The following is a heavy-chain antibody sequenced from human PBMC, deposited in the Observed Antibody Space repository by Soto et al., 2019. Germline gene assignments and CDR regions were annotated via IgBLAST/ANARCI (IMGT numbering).Heavy chain of an antibody. V-gene: IGHV3-23*01. CDR3: GEMRNWNQDEAFDD. J-gene: IGHJ3*01. Sequence: PGGALRLSCAASGFTFSSYAMSWVRQAPGKGLEWVSAISGSGGSTYYADSVKGRFTISRDNSKNTLYLQMNSLRAEDTAVYYCGEMRNWNQDEAFDDWGQGTMVSVSS. CDR2: ISGSGGST. D-gene: IGHD1-1*01. CDR1: GFTFSSYA.